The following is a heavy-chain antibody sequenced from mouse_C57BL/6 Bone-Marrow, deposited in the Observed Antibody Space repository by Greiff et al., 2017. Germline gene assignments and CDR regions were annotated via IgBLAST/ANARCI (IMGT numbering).Heavy chain of an antibody. J-gene: IGHJ2*01. CDR2: IDPETGGT. CDR3: TRRGLYGSSQYYFDY. CDR1: GYTFTDYE. Sequence: QVHVKQSGAELVRPGASVTLSCKASGYTFTDYEMHWVKQTPVHGLEWIGAIDPETGGTAYNQKFKGKAILTADNSSSTAYMALRSLTSEDSAVYYCTRRGLYGSSQYYFDYWGQGTTLTVSS. D-gene: IGHD1-1*01. V-gene: IGHV1-15*01.